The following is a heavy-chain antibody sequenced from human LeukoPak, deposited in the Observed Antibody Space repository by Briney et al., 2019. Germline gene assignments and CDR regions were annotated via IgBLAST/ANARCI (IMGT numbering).Heavy chain of an antibody. J-gene: IGHJ4*02. D-gene: IGHD4-17*01. CDR1: GGSISSYY. V-gene: IGHV4-4*07. CDR2: LYTSGST. CDR3: ARDYGDYYYFDY. Sequence: SETLSLTRTVSGGSISSYYWRWIRQPAGKGLEWIGRLYTSGSTNYNPSLKSRVTMSVDTSKNQFSLKLSSVTAADTAVYYCARDYGDYYYFDYWGQGTLVTVSS.